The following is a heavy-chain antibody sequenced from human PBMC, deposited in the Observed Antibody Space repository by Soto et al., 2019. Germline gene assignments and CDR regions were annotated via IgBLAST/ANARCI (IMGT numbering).Heavy chain of an antibody. J-gene: IGHJ1*01. Sequence: SETLSLTCTVSGGSISSGSYYWSWIRQHPGKGLEWIGYIYYSGSTYYNPSLKSRVTISVDTSKNQFSLKLSSVTAADTAVYYCARVPKYYDFWSGYYNEYFQHCGQGTLVTVSS. CDR3: ARVPKYYDFWSGYYNEYFQH. CDR1: GGSISSGSYY. CDR2: IYYSGST. D-gene: IGHD3-3*01. V-gene: IGHV4-31*03.